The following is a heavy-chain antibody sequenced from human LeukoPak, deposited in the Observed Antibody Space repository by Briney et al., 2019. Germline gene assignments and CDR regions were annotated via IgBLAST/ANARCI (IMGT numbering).Heavy chain of an antibody. CDR2: IGGSGDTI. CDR3: ARKFAS. J-gene: IGHJ3*01. Sequence: GGSLKLSCAASGFTLGSHGMNWVRQAPGKGLEWVAYIGGSGDTIYYADSVKGRFTISRDNAKNSLYLQMNSLRAEDTAIYYCARKFASWGQGTMVAVSS. D-gene: IGHD2-21*01. CDR1: GFTLGSHG. V-gene: IGHV3-48*03.